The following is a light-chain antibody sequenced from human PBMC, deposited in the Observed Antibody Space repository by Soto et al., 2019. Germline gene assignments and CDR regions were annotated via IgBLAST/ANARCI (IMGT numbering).Light chain of an antibody. J-gene: IGKJ5*01. CDR2: DAS. Sequence: EIVLTQSPATLSLSPGERATLSCRASQSVRSYLAWYQQKPGQAPRLLIYDASNRATGIPARFSGSGSGTDLTLTISSLDPEDFAVYYCQQRSNFGQGTRLEIK. CDR1: QSVRSY. CDR3: QQRSN. V-gene: IGKV3-11*01.